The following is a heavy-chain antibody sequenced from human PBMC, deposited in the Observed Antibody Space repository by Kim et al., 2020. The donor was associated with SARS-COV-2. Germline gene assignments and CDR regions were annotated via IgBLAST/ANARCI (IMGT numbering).Heavy chain of an antibody. CDR2: INHSGST. CDR1: GGSFSGYY. J-gene: IGHJ4*02. Sequence: SETLSLTCAVYGGSFSGYYWSWIRQPPGKGLEWIGEINHSGSTNYNPSLKSRVTISVDTSKNQFSLKLSSVTAADTAVYYCARTSMGFWSGLRDYFDYWGQGTLVTVSS. V-gene: IGHV4-34*01. CDR3: ARTSMGFWSGLRDYFDY. D-gene: IGHD3-3*01.